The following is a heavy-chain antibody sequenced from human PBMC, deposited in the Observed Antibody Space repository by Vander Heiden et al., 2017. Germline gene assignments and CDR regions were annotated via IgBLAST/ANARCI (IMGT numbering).Heavy chain of an antibody. V-gene: IGHV4-31*03. Sequence: QVQLQESGPGLVKPSQPRSLTCPASVASIGRGANYYNGIRQHPGKGLGWSGCINHIGDIYYYPSLQSRITISADTSKTRFSLKLNSVTAADTAGYYCVRGANTAKAGYWGQGILVTVSS. CDR1: VASIGRGANY. CDR2: INHIGDI. CDR3: VRGANTAKAGY. D-gene: IGHD5-18*01. J-gene: IGHJ4*02.